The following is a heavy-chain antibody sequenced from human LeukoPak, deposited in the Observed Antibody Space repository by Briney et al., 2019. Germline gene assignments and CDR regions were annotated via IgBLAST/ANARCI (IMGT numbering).Heavy chain of an antibody. J-gene: IGHJ4*02. CDR1: GFTVSSNY. D-gene: IGHD6-13*01. V-gene: IGHV3-48*01. CDR2: ITLSRTTI. CDR3: AKDPRRYSRTGGYFDY. Sequence: PGGSLRLSCAASGFTVSSNYMSWVRQAPGKGLEWISYITLSRTTIYYADSVKGRFTISRDNAKNSLYLQMNSLRAEDTAVYYCAKDPRRYSRTGGYFDYWGQGTLVTVSS.